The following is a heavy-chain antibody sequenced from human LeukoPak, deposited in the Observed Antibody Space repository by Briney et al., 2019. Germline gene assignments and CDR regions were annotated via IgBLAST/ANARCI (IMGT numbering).Heavy chain of an antibody. CDR2: ISSSGSTI. J-gene: IGHJ3*02. Sequence: KSGGSLRLSCAASGFTFSDYYMSWIRQAPGKGLERVSYISSSGSTIYYADSVKGRFTISRDNAKNSLYLQMNSLRAEDTAVYYCARDGYSYGYGPPHAFDIWGQGTMVTVSS. D-gene: IGHD5-18*01. V-gene: IGHV3-11*01. CDR1: GFTFSDYY. CDR3: ARDGYSYGYGPPHAFDI.